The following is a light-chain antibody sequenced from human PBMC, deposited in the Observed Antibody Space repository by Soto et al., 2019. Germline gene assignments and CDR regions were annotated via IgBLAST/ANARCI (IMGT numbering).Light chain of an antibody. CDR2: DAS. CDR1: QGISSA. J-gene: IGKJ3*01. Sequence: AIQLTQSPSSLSAYVGDSVSITCRASQGISSALAWYQQKPGRAPKLLIYDASSLEGGVPSRFSGSRAGTVVTLTVSSLHPEDFATYYCQRFDEYPFTFGPGTKVDIK. V-gene: IGKV1D-13*01. CDR3: QRFDEYPFT.